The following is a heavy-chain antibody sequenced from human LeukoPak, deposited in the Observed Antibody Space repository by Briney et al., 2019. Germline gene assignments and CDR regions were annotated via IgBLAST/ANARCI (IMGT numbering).Heavy chain of an antibody. J-gene: IGHJ4*02. CDR2: LSSDGSNK. CDR1: VFTFTSYA. CDR3: ARESGLLRGYSYGH. D-gene: IGHD5-18*01. V-gene: IGHV3-30*04. Sequence: GGSLRLSCAASVFTFTSYAMRCVRQAPGKGLGCGAILSSDGSNKHYAGSVKGRFTISRDNSRNTLYLQMNSLRVEDTAVYYCARESGLLRGYSYGHWGQGTLVTVSS.